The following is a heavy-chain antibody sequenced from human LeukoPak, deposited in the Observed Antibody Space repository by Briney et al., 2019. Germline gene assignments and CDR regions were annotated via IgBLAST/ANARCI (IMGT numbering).Heavy chain of an antibody. V-gene: IGHV3-11*01. Sequence: GGSLRLSCEVSGFNLKDHYMSWIRQAPGEGLEWVSYISSGTSTIYYADSVKGRFTISRDNAKNSLFLQMNSLRPEDTAVYYCARDYPTFDYWGQGTLVTVSS. CDR2: ISSGTSTI. CDR1: GFNLKDHY. J-gene: IGHJ4*02. CDR3: ARDYPTFDY.